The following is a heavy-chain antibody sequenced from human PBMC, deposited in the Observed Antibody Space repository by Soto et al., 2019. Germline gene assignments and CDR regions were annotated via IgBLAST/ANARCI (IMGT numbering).Heavy chain of an antibody. CDR2: IYYSGST. CDR1: GGSISSSSYY. Sequence: SETLSLTCTVSGGSISSSSYYWGWIRQPPGKGLEWIGSIYYSGSTYYNPSLKSRVTISVDTSKNQFSLMLSSGTAADTAVYYCARLGDGYCSGGSCYFDYWGQGTLVTVSS. V-gene: IGHV4-39*01. D-gene: IGHD2-15*01. CDR3: ARLGDGYCSGGSCYFDY. J-gene: IGHJ4*02.